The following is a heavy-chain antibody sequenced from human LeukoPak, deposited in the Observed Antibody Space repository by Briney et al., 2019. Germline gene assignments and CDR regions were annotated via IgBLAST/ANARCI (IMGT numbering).Heavy chain of an antibody. CDR3: ARDRYGSGSYFVS. Sequence: GASVTVSCTASGGTFSSYAISWVRQAPGQGLEWMGGIIPIFGTANYAQKFQGRVTITADESTSTAYMELSSLRSEDTAVYYCARDRYGSGSYFVSWGQGTTVTVSS. V-gene: IGHV1-69*13. CDR2: IIPIFGTA. J-gene: IGHJ6*02. D-gene: IGHD3-10*01. CDR1: GGTFSSYA.